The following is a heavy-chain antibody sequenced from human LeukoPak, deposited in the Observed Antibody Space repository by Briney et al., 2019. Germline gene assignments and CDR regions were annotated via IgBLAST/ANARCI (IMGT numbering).Heavy chain of an antibody. D-gene: IGHD3-9*01. CDR3: ARHRAYYDLLTGPYYFDY. V-gene: IGHV3-21*01. CDR1: GFTFSDYS. CDR2: ISGRSSFI. J-gene: IGHJ4*02. Sequence: GGSLRLSCAASGFTFSDYSMNWVRQAPGKGLEWVSSISGRSSFIYYADSVKGRFTISRDNAKNSLYLQMNSLRAEDTAVYYCARHRAYYDLLTGPYYFDYWGQGTLVTVSS.